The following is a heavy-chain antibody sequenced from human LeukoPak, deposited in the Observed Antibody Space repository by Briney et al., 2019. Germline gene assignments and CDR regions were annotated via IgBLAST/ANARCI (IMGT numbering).Heavy chain of an antibody. CDR1: GYSISSGYY. CDR2: IYHSGST. Sequence: PSETLSLTCTVSGYSISSGYYWGWIRQPPGKGLEWIGSIYHSGSTYYNPSLKSRVTISVDTSKNQFSLKLSSVTAADTAVYYCARHRRGSGWDFGAFDIWGQGTMVTVSS. V-gene: IGHV4-38-2*02. D-gene: IGHD3-22*01. J-gene: IGHJ3*02. CDR3: ARHRRGSGWDFGAFDI.